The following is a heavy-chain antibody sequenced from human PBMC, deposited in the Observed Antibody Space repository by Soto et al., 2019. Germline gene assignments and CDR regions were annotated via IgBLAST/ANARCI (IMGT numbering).Heavy chain of an antibody. Sequence: QVQLQESGPGLVKPSQTLSLSCTVSGGSISSAAYYWSWIRQHPGNGLEWIGYISHSGSTYYTPSLKSRVIISAGTSKNQFSLNLTSVTAADAAFYYCAREYTYGSNFFDCWGQGALVTVSS. D-gene: IGHD5-18*01. V-gene: IGHV4-31*03. J-gene: IGHJ4*02. CDR1: GGSISSAAYY. CDR2: ISHSGST. CDR3: AREYTYGSNFFDC.